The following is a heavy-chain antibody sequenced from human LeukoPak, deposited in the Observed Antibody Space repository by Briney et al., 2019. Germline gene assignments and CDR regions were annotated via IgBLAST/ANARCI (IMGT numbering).Heavy chain of an antibody. CDR1: GYTFTSYG. V-gene: IGHV1-18*01. J-gene: IGHJ6*02. CDR3: ARDGASGTTNYYGMDV. D-gene: IGHD1-1*01. Sequence: ASVKVSCKASGYTFTSYGISWVRQAPGQGLEWMGWISAYNGNTNYAQKLQGRVTMTTDPSTSTAYMELRSLRSDDTAVYYCARDGASGTTNYYGMDVWGQGTTVTVSS. CDR2: ISAYNGNT.